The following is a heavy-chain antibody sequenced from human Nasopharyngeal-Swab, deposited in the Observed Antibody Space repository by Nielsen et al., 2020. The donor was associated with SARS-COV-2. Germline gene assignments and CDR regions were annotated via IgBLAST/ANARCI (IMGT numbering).Heavy chain of an antibody. CDR3: ARVLYSSGGWFYP. J-gene: IGHJ5*02. Sequence: ASVKVSCKASGYTFTGYYMHWVRQAPGQGLEWMGRINPNSGGTNYAQKFQGRVTMTRDTSISTAYMELSRLRSDDTAVCYCARVLYSSGGWFYPWGQGTLVTVSS. D-gene: IGHD6-19*01. CDR2: INPNSGGT. CDR1: GYTFTGYY. V-gene: IGHV1-2*06.